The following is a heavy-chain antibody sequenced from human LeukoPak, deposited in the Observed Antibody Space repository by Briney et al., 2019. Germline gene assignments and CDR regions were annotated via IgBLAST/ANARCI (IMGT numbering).Heavy chain of an antibody. J-gene: IGHJ6*03. CDR3: AREPGSYNWNRGYYYYMDV. CDR2: ISSSSSTI. Sequence: GGSLRLSCAASGFTFSSYSMNWVRQAPGKGLEWVSYISSSSSTIYYADSVKGRFTISRDNAKNSLYLQMNSLRAEDTAVYYCAREPGSYNWNRGYYYYMDVWGKGTTVTVSS. V-gene: IGHV3-48*01. D-gene: IGHD1-20*01. CDR1: GFTFSSYS.